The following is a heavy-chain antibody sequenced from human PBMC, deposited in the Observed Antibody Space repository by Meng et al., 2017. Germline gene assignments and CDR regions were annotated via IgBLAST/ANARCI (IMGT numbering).Heavy chain of an antibody. Sequence: LSLTCAASGFTFSSYGMHWVRQAPGKGLEWVAVIWYDGSNKYYADSVKGRFTISRDNSKNTLYLQMNSLRAEDTAVYYCARAYSSGWYFSCAFDIWGQGTMVTVSS. D-gene: IGHD6-19*01. CDR1: GFTFSSYG. V-gene: IGHV3-33*01. CDR3: ARAYSSGWYFSCAFDI. J-gene: IGHJ3*02. CDR2: IWYDGSNK.